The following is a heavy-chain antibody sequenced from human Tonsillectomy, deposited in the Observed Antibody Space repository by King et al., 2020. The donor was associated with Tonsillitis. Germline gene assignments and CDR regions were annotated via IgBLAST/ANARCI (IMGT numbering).Heavy chain of an antibody. CDR2: ISNDGSEK. J-gene: IGHJ4*02. V-gene: IGHV3-30*01. D-gene: IGHD5-24*01. Sequence: VQLVESGGGVVQPGRSLRLSCAASGFTFSDYTMHWVRPAPGKGLEWMAVISNDGSEKYYADSVKGRFTISRDNSKNTLYLQLNSLGAEDTAVYYCAKVRRDGYNTPFDYWGKGTLVTVSS. CDR3: AKVRRDGYNTPFDY. CDR1: GFTFSDYT.